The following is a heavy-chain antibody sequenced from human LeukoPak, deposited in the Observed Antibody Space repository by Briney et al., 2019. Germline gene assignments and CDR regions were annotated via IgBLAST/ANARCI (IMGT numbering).Heavy chain of an antibody. CDR1: GYTFTDYY. Sequence: ASVKVSCKASGYTFTDYYMHWVRQAPGQGLEWMGWINPNTGGTNSAQKFQGRVTMTRDTSISTAYMELSRLRSDDTAVYYCARGSPPRRNYDSSGYYSYYFDYWGQGTLVTVSS. D-gene: IGHD3-22*01. J-gene: IGHJ4*02. CDR2: INPNTGGT. V-gene: IGHV1-2*02. CDR3: ARGSPPRRNYDSSGYYSYYFDY.